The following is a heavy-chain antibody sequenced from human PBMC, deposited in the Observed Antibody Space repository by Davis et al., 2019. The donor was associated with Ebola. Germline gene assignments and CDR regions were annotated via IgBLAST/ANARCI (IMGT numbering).Heavy chain of an antibody. V-gene: IGHV3-7*01. CDR3: ARVIVGATTRWFDP. D-gene: IGHD1-26*01. J-gene: IGHJ5*02. Sequence: GESLKISCAASGFTFSSYSMNWVRQAPGKGLEWVANIKQDGSEKYYVDSVKGRFTISRDNAKNSLYLQMNSLRAEDTAVYYCARVIVGATTRWFDPWGQGTLVTVSS. CDR1: GFTFSSYS. CDR2: IKQDGSEK.